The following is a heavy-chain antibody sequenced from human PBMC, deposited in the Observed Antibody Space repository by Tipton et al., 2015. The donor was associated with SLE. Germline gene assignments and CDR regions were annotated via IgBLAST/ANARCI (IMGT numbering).Heavy chain of an antibody. V-gene: IGHV4-34*01. CDR3: ARVSKRYSSSWDNYYYGMDV. J-gene: IGHJ6*02. CDR1: GGSFSGYY. Sequence: TLSLTCAVYGGSFSGYYWSWIRQPPGKGLEWIGEINHSGSTNYNPSLKSRVTISVDTSKNQFSLKLSSVTAADTAVYYCARVSKRYSSSWDNYYYGMDVWGQGTTVTVSS. CDR2: INHSGST. D-gene: IGHD6-13*01.